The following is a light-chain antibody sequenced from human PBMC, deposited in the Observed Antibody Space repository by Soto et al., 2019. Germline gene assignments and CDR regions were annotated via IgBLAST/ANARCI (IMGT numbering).Light chain of an antibody. J-gene: IGKJ2*01. Sequence: DIQMTQSPSSLSASVGDTVTISCRANQTFSGHLNWYQQKPGKAPKLLIYGASFLQSGVPSRFSGSGSGTDFTLTISSLQPDDSSTYYCQQSYRIPPTFGQWTKVEI. CDR2: GAS. V-gene: IGKV1-39*01. CDR1: QTFSGH. CDR3: QQSYRIPPT.